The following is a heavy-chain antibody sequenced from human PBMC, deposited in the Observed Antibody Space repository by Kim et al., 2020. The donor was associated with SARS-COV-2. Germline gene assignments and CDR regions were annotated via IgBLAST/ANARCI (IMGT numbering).Heavy chain of an antibody. D-gene: IGHD5-12*01. J-gene: IGHJ6*01. V-gene: IGHV3-23*05. CDR3: AKPDMDFQYYYPMQV. CDR1: GFTFSHYS. CDR2: VSSSGSTT. Sequence: GGSLRLSCVVSGFTFSHYSMTWVRQAPGKGLEWVAAVSSSGSTTYYSDSVKGRFVISRDNSKNTLYLQMNSLRAEDTGVYFCAKPDMDFQYYYPMQVWVQGTTVTVS.